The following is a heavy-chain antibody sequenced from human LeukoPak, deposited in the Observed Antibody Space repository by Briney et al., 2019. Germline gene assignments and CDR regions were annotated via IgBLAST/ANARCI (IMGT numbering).Heavy chain of an antibody. CDR2: IYYSGST. J-gene: IGHJ3*02. CDR1: GGSISSSSYY. Sequence: SETLSLTCPVSGGSISSSSYYWGWIRQPPGKGLEWIGSIYYSGSTYYNPSLKSRVTISVDTSKNQFSLKLSSVTAADTAVYYCARGSYDSSGYYFPPGAFDIWGQGTMVTVSS. D-gene: IGHD3-22*01. V-gene: IGHV4-39*01. CDR3: ARGSYDSSGYYFPPGAFDI.